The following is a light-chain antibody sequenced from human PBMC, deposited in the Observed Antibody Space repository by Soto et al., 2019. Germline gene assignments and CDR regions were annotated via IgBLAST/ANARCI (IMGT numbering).Light chain of an antibody. CDR2: LNSDGSH. CDR1: TGHSNYA. CDR3: QTWGSGIQV. V-gene: IGLV4-69*01. J-gene: IGLJ2*01. Sequence: QAVLTQSPSASASLGASVKLTCTLSTGHSNYAIAWHQQQPEKGTRFLMKLNSDGSHTKGDGIPDRFSGSSSGAERYLTISTHQSEDEADYYCQTWGSGIQVFGGGTKLTVL.